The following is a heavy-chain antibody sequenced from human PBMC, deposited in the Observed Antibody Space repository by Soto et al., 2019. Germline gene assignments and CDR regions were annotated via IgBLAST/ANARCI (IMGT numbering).Heavy chain of an antibody. J-gene: IGHJ4*02. V-gene: IGHV1-69*08. D-gene: IGHD3-9*01. Sequence: QVQLVQSGAEVKKPGSSVKVSCKASGGTFSSYTISWVRQAPGQGLEWMGRNIPILGIANYAQKFQGRVTITADKTTSTAYMELSSLRSEDTAVYYCEREPTPTGPHDYWGQGTLVTVSS. CDR2: NIPILGIA. CDR1: GGTFSSYT. CDR3: EREPTPTGPHDY.